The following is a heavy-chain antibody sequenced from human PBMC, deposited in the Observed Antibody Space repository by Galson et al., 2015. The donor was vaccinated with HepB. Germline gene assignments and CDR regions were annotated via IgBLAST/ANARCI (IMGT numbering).Heavy chain of an antibody. CDR1: GFTFSNYA. CDR3: AKGQGSGWRNFFDY. J-gene: IGHJ4*02. V-gene: IGHV3-23*01. CDR2: VTNSGGST. Sequence: SLRLSCAASGFTFSNYAMSWVRQAPGKGLEWVSVVTNSGGSTYYADFVKGRLTISRDNSKDTLYMEMNSLRAEDTAVYYCAKGQGSGWRNFFDYWGQGTLVTVS. D-gene: IGHD6-19*01.